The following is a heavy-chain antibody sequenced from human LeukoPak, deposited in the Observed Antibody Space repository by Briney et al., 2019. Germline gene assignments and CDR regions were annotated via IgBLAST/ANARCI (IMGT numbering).Heavy chain of an antibody. V-gene: IGHV3-7*01. CDR1: GFTFSTYW. CDR3: ARDSSGYQ. D-gene: IGHD3-22*01. J-gene: IGHJ4*02. CDR2: IKEDGSEK. Sequence: GGSLRLSCAASGFTFSTYWMSWVRQAPGKGLEWVANIKEDGSEKYYGDSVKGRFTISRGSAKNSLYLQMNSLRAEDTAVYYCARDSSGYQWGQGTLVTVSS.